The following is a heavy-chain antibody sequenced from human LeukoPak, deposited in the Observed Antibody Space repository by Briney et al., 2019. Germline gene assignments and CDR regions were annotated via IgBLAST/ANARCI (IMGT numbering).Heavy chain of an antibody. CDR1: GFTFSSYW. V-gene: IGHV3-74*01. Sequence: GGSLRLSCAASGFTFSSYWMHWVRQASGKGLEWVSRINSDGSSTTYADSVKGRFTISRANDKNTLYLQMNRLRAEDTAVYYCARDMYTTSSARGAYWGQGTLVTVSS. J-gene: IGHJ4*02. CDR3: ARDMYTTSSARGAY. D-gene: IGHD6-6*01. CDR2: INSDGSST.